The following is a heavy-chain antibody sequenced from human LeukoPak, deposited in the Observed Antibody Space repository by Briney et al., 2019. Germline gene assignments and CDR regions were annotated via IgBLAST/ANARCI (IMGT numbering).Heavy chain of an antibody. J-gene: IGHJ4*02. D-gene: IGHD5-24*01. CDR1: GFTFSSYS. CDR3: AQMATTYDPPFDY. Sequence: PGGSLRLSCAASGFTFSSYSMNWVRQAPVKGLEWVSPISSSSSYIYYADSVKGRFTISRDNAKNSLYLQMNSLRAEDTAVYYCAQMATTYDPPFDYWGQGTLVTVSS. CDR2: ISSSSSYI. V-gene: IGHV3-21*01.